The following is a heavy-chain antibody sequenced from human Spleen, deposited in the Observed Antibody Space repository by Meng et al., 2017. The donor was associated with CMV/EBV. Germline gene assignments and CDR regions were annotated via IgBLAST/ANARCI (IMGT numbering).Heavy chain of an antibody. CDR3: ARGMFNQLLSF. J-gene: IGHJ4*02. D-gene: IGHD2-2*01. CDR1: GDTFTGYY. V-gene: IGHV1-2*02. Sequence: QVQLVESGAGVMKPGASVKLSCKVSGDTFTGYYMDWVGQAPGQGREWMGWINPNSGGTNYAQKFQGRVTMTRDTSISTAYMELSRLRSDDTAVYYCARGMFNQLLSFWGQGTLVTVSS. CDR2: INPNSGGT.